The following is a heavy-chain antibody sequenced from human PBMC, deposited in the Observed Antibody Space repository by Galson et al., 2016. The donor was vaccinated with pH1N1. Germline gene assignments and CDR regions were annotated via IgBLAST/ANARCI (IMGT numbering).Heavy chain of an antibody. Sequence: SLRLSCAASGFTFTSYAMTWVRLAPGKGLEGVSSISGSGSGTFSADSVKGRFTISRDNSKNTLYLQMNNLRVDDTAVYYCANAGSGQLRMAFHLWGQGTTVIVSS. CDR2: ISGSGSGT. CDR1: GFTFTSYA. CDR3: ANAGSGQLRMAFHL. D-gene: IGHD1-14*01. J-gene: IGHJ3*01. V-gene: IGHV3-23*01.